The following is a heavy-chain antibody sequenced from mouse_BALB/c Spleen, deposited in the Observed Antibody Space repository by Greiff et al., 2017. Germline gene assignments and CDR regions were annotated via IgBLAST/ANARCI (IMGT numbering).Heavy chain of an antibody. D-gene: IGHD2-3*01. CDR1: GYTFTDYA. J-gene: IGHJ3*01. CDR2: ISTYSGNT. V-gene: IGHV1-67*01. CDR3: ARGGYYQAWFAY. Sequence: QVQLKQSGPELVRPGVSVKISCKGSGYTFTDYAMHWVKQSHAKSLEWIGVISTYSGNTNYNQKFKGKATMTVDKSTSTAYMELARLTSEDSAIYYGARGGYYQAWFAYWGQGTLVTVSA.